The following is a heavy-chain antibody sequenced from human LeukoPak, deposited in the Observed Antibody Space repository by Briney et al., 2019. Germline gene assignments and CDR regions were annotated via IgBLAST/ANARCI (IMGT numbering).Heavy chain of an antibody. V-gene: IGHV4-39*07. J-gene: IGHJ4*02. Sequence: PSETLSLTCTVSGGSISSSSYYWGWIRQPPGKGLKWIGSIYYSGSTYYNPSLKSRVTISVDTSKNQFSLKLSSVTAADTAVYYCAREIDYYDSSGYYYFDYWGQGTLVTVSS. CDR2: IYYSGST. D-gene: IGHD3-22*01. CDR3: AREIDYYDSSGYYYFDY. CDR1: GGSISSSSYY.